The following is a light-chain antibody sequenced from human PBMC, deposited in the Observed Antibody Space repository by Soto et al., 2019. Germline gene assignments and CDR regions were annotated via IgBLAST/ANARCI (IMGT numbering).Light chain of an antibody. Sequence: DVQMTQSPSSVSASVGDRVTMTCRASEGIAGWLAWYQQKPGGAPKLLIYAASNLQTGVPSRFSGSGSGTAFTLTISSLQPEDFATYFCQQTNTFPPTFGRGTKVDIK. CDR2: AAS. CDR1: EGIAGW. CDR3: QQTNTFPPT. V-gene: IGKV1-12*01. J-gene: IGKJ1*01.